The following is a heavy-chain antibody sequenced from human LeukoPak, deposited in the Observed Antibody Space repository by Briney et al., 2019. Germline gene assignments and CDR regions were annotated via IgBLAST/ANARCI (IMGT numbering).Heavy chain of an antibody. V-gene: IGHV3-23*01. D-gene: IGHD3-3*01. CDR1: GITFTDHG. Sequence: PGGSLRLSCAASGITFTDHGLSWVRQAPGKGLEWVSSISVSGGVTLYADYVKGRFVISRDNSRSRVYLEMNRLRAEDTAVYYCAKGFDFWRGLYYFDHWGQGTLVTVSS. CDR3: AKGFDFWRGLYYFDH. CDR2: ISVSGGVT. J-gene: IGHJ4*02.